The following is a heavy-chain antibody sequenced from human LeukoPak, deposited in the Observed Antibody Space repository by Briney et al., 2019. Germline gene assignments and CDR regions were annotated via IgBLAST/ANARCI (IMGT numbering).Heavy chain of an antibody. J-gene: IGHJ6*03. D-gene: IGHD3-22*01. CDR2: IYYSGST. CDR1: GGSISSSSYY. Sequence: PSETLSLTCTVSGGSISSSSYYWGWIRQPPGKGLEWIGSIYYSGSTYYNPSLKSRVTISVDTSKNQFSLKLSSVTAADTAVYYCARGKYDSSGYYQEHSSYYYYYMDVWGKGTTVTISS. V-gene: IGHV4-39*07. CDR3: ARGKYDSSGYYQEHSSYYYYYMDV.